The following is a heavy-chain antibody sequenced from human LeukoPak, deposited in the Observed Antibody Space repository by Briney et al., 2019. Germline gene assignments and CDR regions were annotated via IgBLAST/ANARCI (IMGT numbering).Heavy chain of an antibody. CDR3: AKDMFRDMTTVTTKAFDI. CDR2: IRYDGSNQ. Sequence: GGSLRLSCAASGFTFSSYSMNWVRQAPGKGLEWVAFIRYDGSNQYYADSVKGRFTISRDNSKNTLYLQMNSLRAEDTAVYYCAKDMFRDMTTVTTKAFDIWGQGTMVTVSS. CDR1: GFTFSSYS. J-gene: IGHJ3*02. D-gene: IGHD4-17*01. V-gene: IGHV3-30*02.